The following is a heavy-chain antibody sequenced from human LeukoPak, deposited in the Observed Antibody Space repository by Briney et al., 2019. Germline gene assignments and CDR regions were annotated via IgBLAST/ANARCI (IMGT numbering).Heavy chain of an antibody. J-gene: IGHJ4*02. CDR2: ISWNSDGI. D-gene: IGHD5-18*01. Sequence: HPGGSLRLSCAASGFNFDDYAIHWVRQHPGKGLEWVSGISWNSDGIGYQDSVKGRFTISKDNAKNSLYLQMNSLRVEDTALYYCARSTAGLDYWGQGTLVTVSS. V-gene: IGHV3-9*01. CDR3: ARSTAGLDY. CDR1: GFNFDDYA.